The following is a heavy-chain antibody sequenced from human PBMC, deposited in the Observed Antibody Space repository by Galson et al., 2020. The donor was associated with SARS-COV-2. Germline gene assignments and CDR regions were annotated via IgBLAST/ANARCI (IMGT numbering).Heavy chain of an antibody. V-gene: IGHV3-73*01. J-gene: IGHJ4*02. CDR3: TNGEGFCSSTSCFAY. D-gene: IGHD2-2*01. CDR1: GFTFSGSN. CDR2: IGSRSNTYAT. Sequence: GESLKISCAASGFTFSGSNMHWVRQASGKGLEWVGRIGSRSNTYATAYAASVKGRFTISRDDSKNTAYLQMNSLKTEDTAVYYCTNGEGFCSSTSCFAYWGQGTLVTVSS.